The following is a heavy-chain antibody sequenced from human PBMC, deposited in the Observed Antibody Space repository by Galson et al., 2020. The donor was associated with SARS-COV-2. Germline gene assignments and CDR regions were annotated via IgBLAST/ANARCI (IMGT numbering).Heavy chain of an antibody. D-gene: IGHD2-2*01. J-gene: IGHJ4*02. CDR3: ARDPRCSSTSCPYFDY. V-gene: IGHV3-11*04. CDR1: GFTFSDYY. CDR2: ISSSGSTI. Sequence: GSLRLSCAASGFTFSDYYMSWIRQAPGKGLEWVSYISSSGSTIYYADSVKGRFTISRDNAKNSLYLQMNSLRAEDTAVYYCARDPRCSSTSCPYFDYWGQGTLVTVSS.